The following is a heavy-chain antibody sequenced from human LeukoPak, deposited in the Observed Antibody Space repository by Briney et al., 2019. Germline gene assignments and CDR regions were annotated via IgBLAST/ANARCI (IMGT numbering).Heavy chain of an antibody. CDR1: GFIFSDYY. CDR2: ISSSGSTI. Sequence: TGGSLRLSCAASGFIFSDYYMSWIRQAPGKGLEWVSYISSSGSTIYYADSVKGRFTISRDNAKNSLYLQMNSLRAEDTAVYYCARGMDYDFRSGYDYWGQGTLVTVSS. V-gene: IGHV3-11*04. J-gene: IGHJ4*02. CDR3: ARGMDYDFRSGYDY. D-gene: IGHD3-3*01.